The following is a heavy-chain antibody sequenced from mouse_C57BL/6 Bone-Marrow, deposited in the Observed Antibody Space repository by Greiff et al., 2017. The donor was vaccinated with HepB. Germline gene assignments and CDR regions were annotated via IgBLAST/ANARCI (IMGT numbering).Heavy chain of an antibody. J-gene: IGHJ3*01. Sequence: VQLQQSGAELVRPGASVKLSCTASGFNIKDDYMHWVKQRPEQGLEWIGWIDPENGDTEYASKFQGKATITADTSSNTAYLQLSSLTSEDTAVYYCTTADYYGSPWGQGTLVTVSA. CDR2: IDPENGDT. V-gene: IGHV14-4*01. CDR3: TTADYYGSP. D-gene: IGHD1-1*01. CDR1: GFNIKDDY.